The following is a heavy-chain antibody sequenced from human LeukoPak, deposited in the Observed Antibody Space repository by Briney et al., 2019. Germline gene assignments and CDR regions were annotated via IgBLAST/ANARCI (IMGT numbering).Heavy chain of an antibody. CDR2: IYPNRGGT. CDR1: GYTFTGYY. Sequence: ASVKVSCTASGYTFTGYYMHWVRQAPGQGLEWMGCIYPNRGGTNYAHTFKGRFTMTRDTSISTAYMELSRLRSDDTAVYYCARDGVGYYDSSGYYYFQHWGQGTLVTVSS. CDR3: ARDGVGYYDSSGYYYFQH. J-gene: IGHJ1*01. V-gene: IGHV1-2*02. D-gene: IGHD3-22*01.